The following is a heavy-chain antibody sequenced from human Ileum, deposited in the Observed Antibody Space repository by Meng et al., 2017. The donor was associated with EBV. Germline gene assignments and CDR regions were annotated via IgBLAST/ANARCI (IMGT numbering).Heavy chain of an antibody. CDR1: GGSFSNYY. Sequence: QVQLQQWGAGLLKPSETLSLTCGVYGGSFSNYYWTWIRQPPGKGLEWIGEISHTGTTKYNPSLKNRVTISLDTSNNQFSLNLNSVTAVDTALYYCARYGTCGANSFYCFDPWGQGTLVTVSS. CDR2: ISHTGTT. CDR3: ARYGTCGANSFYCFDP. V-gene: IGHV4-34*01. D-gene: IGHD4-23*01. J-gene: IGHJ5*02.